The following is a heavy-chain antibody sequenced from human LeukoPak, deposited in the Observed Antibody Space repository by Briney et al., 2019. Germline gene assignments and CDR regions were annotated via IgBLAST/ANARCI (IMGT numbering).Heavy chain of an antibody. CDR3: ARDRRGYGSFDS. Sequence: SETLSLTCTVSDGSISSYYWNWLRQPPGKGLEWIGFIYDSGSTNYNPSLYSRLTISVDTSKNQFSLKLTSVTAADTAVYYCARDRRGYGSFDSWGQGTLVTVSS. J-gene: IGHJ4*02. V-gene: IGHV4-59*01. CDR2: IYDSGST. D-gene: IGHD5-18*01. CDR1: DGSISSYY.